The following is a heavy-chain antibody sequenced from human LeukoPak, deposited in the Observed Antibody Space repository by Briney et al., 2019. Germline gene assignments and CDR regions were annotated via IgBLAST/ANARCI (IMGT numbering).Heavy chain of an antibody. V-gene: IGHV3-23*01. CDR1: GFTFSSYA. CDR3: AKDGIGYCTNGVCRYNWFDP. J-gene: IGHJ5*02. CDR2: ISGSGGST. D-gene: IGHD2-8*01. Sequence: PGGSLRLSCAASGFTFSSYAMSWVRQAPGKGLEWGSAISGSGGSTYYADPVKGRFTISRDNSKNTLYLQMNSLRAEDTAVYYCAKDGIGYCTNGVCRYNWFDPWGQGTLVTVSS.